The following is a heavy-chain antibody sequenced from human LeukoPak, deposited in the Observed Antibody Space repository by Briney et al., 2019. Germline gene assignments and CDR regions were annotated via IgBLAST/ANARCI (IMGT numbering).Heavy chain of an antibody. CDR2: VSDSGDRT. V-gene: IGHV3-23*01. CDR3: ARVRAGYCTSTSCYTGMDV. D-gene: IGHD2-2*01. CDR1: EFTFSSSA. Sequence: GGSLRLSCAASEFTFSSSAMSWVRQAPGKGLEWVSAVSDSGDRTFYADSVRGRFTISRDNSKFTLYMQMNSLRAEDTAVYYCARVRAGYCTSTSCYTGMDVWGQGTTVTVSS. J-gene: IGHJ6*02.